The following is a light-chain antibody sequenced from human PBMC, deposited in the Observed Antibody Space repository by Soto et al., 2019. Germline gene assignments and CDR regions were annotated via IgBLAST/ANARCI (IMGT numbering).Light chain of an antibody. V-gene: IGKV3-20*01. Sequence: EIVLAQSPGTLSLSPGERATLSCMASQSVSSNYLAWYQQKPGQAPRLLIYAASSRATGIPDRFSGSGSGTDFTLTISRLEPEDFAVYYCQQYGSSRWTFGQGAKVEV. CDR3: QQYGSSRWT. CDR1: QSVSSNY. J-gene: IGKJ1*01. CDR2: AAS.